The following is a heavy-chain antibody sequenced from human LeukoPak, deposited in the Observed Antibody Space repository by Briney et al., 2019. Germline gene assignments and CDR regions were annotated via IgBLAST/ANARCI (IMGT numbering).Heavy chain of an antibody. D-gene: IGHD3-10*01. Sequence: PRASVKVSCKASGYTFINYYMHWVRQAPGQGLEWMGIINPSGGTTSYAQNFQGRVTMTRDTSTSTVYMELSSLRSEDTAVYYCAKDMVRGNYYYYYMDVWGKGTTVTISS. CDR3: AKDMVRGNYYYYYMDV. V-gene: IGHV1-46*01. CDR2: INPSGGTT. CDR1: GYTFINYY. J-gene: IGHJ6*03.